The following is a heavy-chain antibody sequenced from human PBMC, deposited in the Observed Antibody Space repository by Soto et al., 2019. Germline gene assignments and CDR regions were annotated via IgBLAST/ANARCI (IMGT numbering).Heavy chain of an antibody. CDR3: ARVFDAFDI. V-gene: IGHV3-33*01. J-gene: IGHJ3*02. Sequence: QVQLVESGGGVVQPGRSLRLSCAASGFTFSSYGMHWVRQAPGKGLEWVAVIWHDGSNKYYADSVKGRFTISSDNSKNTLYLQMNSLRAEGTAVYYCARVFDAFDIWGQGTMVTVSS. CDR2: IWHDGSNK. CDR1: GFTFSSYG.